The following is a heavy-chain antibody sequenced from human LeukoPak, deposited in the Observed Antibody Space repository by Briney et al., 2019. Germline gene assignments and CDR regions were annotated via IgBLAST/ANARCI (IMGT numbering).Heavy chain of an antibody. D-gene: IGHD3-16*01. J-gene: IGHJ4*02. CDR2: MKGTGET. CDR3: ARASWVSSADAVW. Sequence: GGSLTLSCAASGLSFSSFAMSWVRQAPARGLEWLSSMKGTGETFYADSVRGRFTLSRDDSRNTVYLQLNNLRVEDAAVYYCARASWVSSADAVWWGQGTVVTVSS. CDR1: GLSFSSFA. V-gene: IGHV3-23*01.